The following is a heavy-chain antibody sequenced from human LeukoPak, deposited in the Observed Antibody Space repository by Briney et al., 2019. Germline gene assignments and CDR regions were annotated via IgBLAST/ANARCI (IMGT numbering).Heavy chain of an antibody. D-gene: IGHD4-23*01. J-gene: IGHJ4*02. V-gene: IGHV3-30*04. CDR1: GFTFSSYA. CDR2: ISYDGSNK. Sequence: AGGSLRLSCAASGFTFSSYAMHWVRQAPGKGLEWVAVISYDGSNKYYADSVKGRFTISRDNSKNTLYLQMNSLRAEDTAVYYCATTPYGGNSDYWGQGTLVTVSS. CDR3: ATTPYGGNSDY.